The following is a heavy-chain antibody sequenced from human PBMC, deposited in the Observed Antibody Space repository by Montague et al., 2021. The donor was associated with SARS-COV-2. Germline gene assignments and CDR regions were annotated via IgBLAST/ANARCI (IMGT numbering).Heavy chain of an antibody. CDR1: GGSFSGYY. Sequence: SETLSLTCAVYGGSFSGYYWSWIRQPPGKGLEWIGEINHSGSTNYNPSLKSRVTIPVNTSKNQFSLKLSSVTAADTAVYYCARGPKAAGKAFYYYYGMDVWGQGTTVTVSS. CDR2: INHSGST. CDR3: ARGPKAAGKAFYYYYGMDV. V-gene: IGHV4-34*01. J-gene: IGHJ6*02. D-gene: IGHD6-13*01.